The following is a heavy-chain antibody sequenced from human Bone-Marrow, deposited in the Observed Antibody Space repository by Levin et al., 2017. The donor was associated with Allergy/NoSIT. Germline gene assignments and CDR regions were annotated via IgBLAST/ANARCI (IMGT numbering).Heavy chain of an antibody. V-gene: IGHV5-51*01. CDR1: GYDFSIYW. J-gene: IGHJ5*01. D-gene: IGHD5-12*01. CDR2: IYPGDSDT. CDR3: ARRQYSAFYGAWLDF. Sequence: ASVKVSCQVSGYDFSIYWVAWVRQVPGKGLEWMGIIYPGDSDTRYSPSFQGQVTMSADKSTNTAYLEWSSLKASDTAIYYCARRQYSAFYGAWLDFWGQGTLVTVSS.